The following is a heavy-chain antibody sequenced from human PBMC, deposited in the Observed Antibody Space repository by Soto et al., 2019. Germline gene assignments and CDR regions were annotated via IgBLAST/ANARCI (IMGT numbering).Heavy chain of an antibody. CDR3: ARERSYVGFDP. Sequence: EVQLVESGGDLVQPGGSLRLSCAASGFTFNTYEMNWVRQAPGKGLEWVSYISSSGTTMFYADSVEGRFTISRDNAKNSLYLKMNSLRVGDTAVYYCARERSYVGFDPWGKGTLVTVSS. V-gene: IGHV3-48*03. J-gene: IGHJ5*02. CDR1: GFTFNTYE. D-gene: IGHD1-26*01. CDR2: ISSSGTTM.